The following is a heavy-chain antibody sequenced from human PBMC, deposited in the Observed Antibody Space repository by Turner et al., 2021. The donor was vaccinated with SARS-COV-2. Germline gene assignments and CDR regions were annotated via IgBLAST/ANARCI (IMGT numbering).Heavy chain of an antibody. CDR3: AGEVVVLTTTHYGMDV. Sequence: QLQLQESGPGLVKPSETLSLTCTVSGGSISSSSYYWGWIRQPPVKGLEWIGIIYYSGSTYYTPSLKSRVTISVDTSKNQFSLKLSSVTAADTAVYYCAGEVVVLTTTHYGMDVWGQGTTVTVSS. J-gene: IGHJ6*02. CDR2: IYYSGST. V-gene: IGHV4-39*01. D-gene: IGHD1-26*01. CDR1: GGSISSSSYY.